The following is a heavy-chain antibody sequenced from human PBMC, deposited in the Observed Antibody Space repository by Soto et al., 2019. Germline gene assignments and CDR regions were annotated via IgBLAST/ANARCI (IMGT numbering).Heavy chain of an antibody. Sequence: QLQLQESGSGLVKPSQTLSLTCAVSGGSISSGGYSWSWIRQPPGKGLEWIGYIYHSGSTYYNPSLKSRVTISVDRSKNQFSLKLSSVTAADTAVYYCAREGEMATIGRYFDLWGRGTLVTVSS. D-gene: IGHD3-16*01. CDR3: AREGEMATIGRYFDL. CDR1: GGSISSGGYS. V-gene: IGHV4-30-2*01. CDR2: IYHSGST. J-gene: IGHJ2*01.